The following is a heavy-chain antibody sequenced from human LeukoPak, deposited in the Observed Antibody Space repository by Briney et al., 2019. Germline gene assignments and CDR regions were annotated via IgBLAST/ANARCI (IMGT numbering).Heavy chain of an antibody. J-gene: IGHJ4*02. D-gene: IGHD6-19*01. CDR3: TRSDCSSGRCPGFDN. CDR1: GVSIRSSYYY. Sequence: SETLSLTCTVSGVSIRSSYYYWGWIRQPPGKGLEWIGSIYDSGSTYYNPSLKSRVTISVDTSKNQFSLQLNSVTPEDTAVYYCTRSDCSSGRCPGFDNWGQGTLVTVSS. CDR2: IYDSGST. V-gene: IGHV4-39*01.